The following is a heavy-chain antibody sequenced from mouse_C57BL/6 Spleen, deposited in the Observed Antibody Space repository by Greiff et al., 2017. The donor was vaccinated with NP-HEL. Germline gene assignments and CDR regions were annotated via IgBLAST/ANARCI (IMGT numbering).Heavy chain of an antibody. J-gene: IGHJ1*03. CDR1: GFTFSDYY. V-gene: IGHV5-16*01. D-gene: IGHD4-1*01. Sequence: EVKLVESEGGLVQPGSSMKLSCTASGFTFSDYYMAWVRQVPEKGLEWVANINYDGSSTYYLDSLKSRFIISRDNAKNILYLQMSSLKSEDTATYYCARGLGNWYFDVWGTGTTVTVSS. CDR2: INYDGSST. CDR3: ARGLGNWYFDV.